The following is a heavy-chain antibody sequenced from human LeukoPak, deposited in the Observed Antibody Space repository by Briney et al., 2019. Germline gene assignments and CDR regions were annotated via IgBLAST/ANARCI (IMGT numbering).Heavy chain of an antibody. Sequence: PSETLSLTCTVSGYSISSGYYWGWVRQPPGKGLEWIGSIYHSGSTYYNPSLKSRVTISVDTSKNQFSLKLSSVTAADTAVYYCARAIGYTMIVVAPPDYWGQGTLVTVSS. CDR2: IYHSGST. CDR3: ARAIGYTMIVVAPPDY. V-gene: IGHV4-38-2*02. J-gene: IGHJ4*02. CDR1: GYSISSGYY. D-gene: IGHD3-22*01.